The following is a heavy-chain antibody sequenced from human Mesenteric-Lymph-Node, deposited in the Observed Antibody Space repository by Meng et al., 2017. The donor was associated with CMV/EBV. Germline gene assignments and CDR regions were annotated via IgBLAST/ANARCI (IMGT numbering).Heavy chain of an antibody. Sequence: GGSLRLSCAASGFTFSSYEMNWVRQAPGKGLEWISYISHRGDTIYYTDSVKGRFTISRDNPKSSLYLQMNTLRAEDTAVYYCVRDVGGLVPRPNAFDIWGQGTMVTVSS. CDR1: GFTFSSYE. D-gene: IGHD2-2*01. V-gene: IGHV3-48*03. CDR3: VRDVGGLVPRPNAFDI. J-gene: IGHJ3*02. CDR2: ISHRGDTI.